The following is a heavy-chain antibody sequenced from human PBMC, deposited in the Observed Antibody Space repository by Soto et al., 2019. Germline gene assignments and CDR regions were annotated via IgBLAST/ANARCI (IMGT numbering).Heavy chain of an antibody. Sequence: QVQLQESGPGLVKPSETLSFTCNVSGGSISSGAYYWSWIRQFPGKGLEWIGYIYHRGGTYYNPALKRRITISVDTSKNQFSLKMTSVTAADTAVYFCARAPGRMMNALRYYYGLDVWGQGTTVTVSS. CDR2: IYHRGGT. J-gene: IGHJ6*02. D-gene: IGHD2-8*01. CDR1: GGSISSGAYY. V-gene: IGHV4-31*02. CDR3: ARAPGRMMNALRYYYGLDV.